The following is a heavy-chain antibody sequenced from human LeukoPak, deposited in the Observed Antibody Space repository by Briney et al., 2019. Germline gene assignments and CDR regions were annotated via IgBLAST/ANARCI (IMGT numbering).Heavy chain of an antibody. D-gene: IGHD3-22*01. CDR3: ASLKNYYDSSGYLVTDAFDI. V-gene: IGHV1-24*01. Sequence: ASVKVSCKVSGYTLTELSMHWVRQAPGKGLEWMGGFDPEDGETIYAQKFQGRVTMTEDTSTDTAYMELSSLRSEDTAVYYCASLKNYYDSSGYLVTDAFDIWGQGTMVTVSS. CDR1: GYTLTELS. J-gene: IGHJ3*02. CDR2: FDPEDGET.